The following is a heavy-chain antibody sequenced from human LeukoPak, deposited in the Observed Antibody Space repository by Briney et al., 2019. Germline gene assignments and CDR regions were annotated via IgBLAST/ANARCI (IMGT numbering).Heavy chain of an antibody. CDR3: ARDGERVLFDY. D-gene: IGHD3-10*01. J-gene: IGHJ4*02. V-gene: IGHV3-7*01. CDR1: GFTFSSYG. Sequence: GGSLRLSCAASGFTFSSYGMSWVRQAPGKGLEWVANIKQDGSEKYYVDSVKGRFTISRDNAKNSLYLQMNSLRAEDTAVYYCARDGERVLFDYWGQGTLVTVSS. CDR2: IKQDGSEK.